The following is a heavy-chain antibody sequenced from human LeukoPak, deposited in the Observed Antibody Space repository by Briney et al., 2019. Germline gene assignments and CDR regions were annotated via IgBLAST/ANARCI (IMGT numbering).Heavy chain of an antibody. D-gene: IGHD3-22*01. Sequence: SETLSLTCTVSGGSISGYYWSWIRQPPAKGLEWIGYIFSSGSTNYNPSLTSRVTISEDTSVNQFSLKLSSVTAADTAVYYCARHYYDRSDSYSFDYWGQGTLVSVSS. CDR1: GGSISGYY. CDR3: ARHYYDRSDSYSFDY. J-gene: IGHJ4*02. CDR2: IFSSGST. V-gene: IGHV4-59*08.